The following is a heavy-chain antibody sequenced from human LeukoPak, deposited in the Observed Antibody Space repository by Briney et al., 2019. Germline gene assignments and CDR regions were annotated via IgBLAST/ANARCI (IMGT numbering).Heavy chain of an antibody. Sequence: PSETLSLTCAVYGGSFSGYYWSWVRQPPGKGLEWIGEINHSGNTNYNPSLKSRVTMSVDTSRDQFSLKLNSVTAADTAVYYCARGGVLPRGFDSWGQGTLVTVSS. D-gene: IGHD3-16*01. CDR1: GGSFSGYY. J-gene: IGHJ5*01. V-gene: IGHV4-34*01. CDR3: ARGGVLPRGFDS. CDR2: INHSGNT.